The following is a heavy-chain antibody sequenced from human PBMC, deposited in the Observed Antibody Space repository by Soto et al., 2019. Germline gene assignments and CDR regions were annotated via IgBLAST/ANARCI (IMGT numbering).Heavy chain of an antibody. CDR2: IYTSGST. D-gene: IGHD6-13*01. CDR1: GGSISNYY. J-gene: IGHJ4*02. Sequence: QVQLQESGPGLVKPSETLSLTCTVSGGSISNYYWNWIRQPAGKGLEWNGRIYTSGSTSYNPSLKSRVTMSVDTSKNQFSLKLSSVTAADTAVYYCARAPAYSTSWLDYWGQGILVTVSS. V-gene: IGHV4-4*07. CDR3: ARAPAYSTSWLDY.